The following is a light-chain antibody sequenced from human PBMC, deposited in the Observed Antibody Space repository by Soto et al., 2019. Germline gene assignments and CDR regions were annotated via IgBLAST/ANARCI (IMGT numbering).Light chain of an antibody. CDR1: QGISSS. J-gene: IGKJ3*01. V-gene: IGKV1-9*01. CDR2: AAS. CDR3: QHLNSYPPVFS. Sequence: DIQLTQSPSFLSASVGDRVTITCRASQGISSSLAWYQQKPGKAPKLLIFAASPLHSVVPSRFSGSGSGTEFTLTISRLHPEYFASYYCQHLNSYPPVFSFGPGTKVDIK.